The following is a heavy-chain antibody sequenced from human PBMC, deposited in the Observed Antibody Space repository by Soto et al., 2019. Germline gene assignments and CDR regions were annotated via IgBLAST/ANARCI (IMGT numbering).Heavy chain of an antibody. D-gene: IGHD6-13*01. CDR1: GGSISSYY. CDR2: IYYSGST. Sequence: SETLSLTCTVSGGSISSYYWSWIRQPPGKGLEWIGYIYYSGSTNYNPSLKSRVTISVETSKTQISLMLSSVTAADLAVYYWATTLMVSSWFFDYWGHGTLVTVSS. CDR3: ATTLMVSSWFFDY. V-gene: IGHV4-59*03. J-gene: IGHJ4*01.